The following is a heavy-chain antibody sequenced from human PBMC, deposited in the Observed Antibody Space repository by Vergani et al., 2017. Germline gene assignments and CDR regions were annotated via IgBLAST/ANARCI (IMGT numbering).Heavy chain of an antibody. CDR3: ARGRGALRFGERSGWFDP. V-gene: IGHV4-34*01. CDR1: GGSFSGYY. CDR2: INHSGST. D-gene: IGHD3-10*01. Sequence: QVQLQQWGAGLLKPSETLSLTCAVYGGSFSGYYWSWIRQPPGKGLEWIGEINHSGSTNYNPSLKSRVTISVDTSKNQFSLKLSSVTAADTAVYYCARGRGALRFGERSGWFDPWGQGTLVTVSS. J-gene: IGHJ5*02.